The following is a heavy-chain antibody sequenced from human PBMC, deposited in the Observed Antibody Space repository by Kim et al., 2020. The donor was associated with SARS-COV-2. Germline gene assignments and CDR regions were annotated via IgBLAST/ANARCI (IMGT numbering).Heavy chain of an antibody. D-gene: IGHD2-2*01. J-gene: IGHJ6*02. CDR1: GYSFTSYW. CDR3: ARQQTRYCSSTSCYLPLRHYYYGMDV. CDR2: IYPGDSDT. V-gene: IGHV5-51*01. Sequence: GESLKISCKGSGYSFTSYWIGWVRQMPGKGLEWMGIIYPGDSDTRYSPSFQGQVTISADKSISTAYLQWSSLKASDTAMYYCARQQTRYCSSTSCYLPLRHYYYGMDVWGQGTTVTVSS.